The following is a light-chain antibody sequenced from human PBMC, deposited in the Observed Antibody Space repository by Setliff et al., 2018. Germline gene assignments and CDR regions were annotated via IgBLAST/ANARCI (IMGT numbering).Light chain of an antibody. CDR2: EVT. CDR1: SRDIGAYDY. J-gene: IGLJ1*01. V-gene: IGLV2-8*01. CDR3: SSYGARYYPYV. Sequence: QSALTQPPSASGSPGQSLTISCTGTSRDIGAYDYVSWYQQHPGKAPKLMIYEVTKRPSGVPDRFSGSKSGNTASLTVSGLQAEDEADYYRSSYGARYYPYVIGNGTMVTVL.